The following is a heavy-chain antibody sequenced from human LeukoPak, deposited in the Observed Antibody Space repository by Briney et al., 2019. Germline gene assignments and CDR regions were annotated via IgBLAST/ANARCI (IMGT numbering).Heavy chain of an antibody. CDR3: ARGGDVRLSLSFDY. Sequence: PSETLSLTCTVSGGSISSYYWSWIRQPAGKGLEWIGRIYTSGSTNYNPSLKSRVTISVDTSKNQFSLKLSSVTAADTAVYYCARGGDVRLSLSFDYWGQGTLVTVSS. CDR2: IYTSGST. CDR1: GGSISSYY. V-gene: IGHV4-4*07. J-gene: IGHJ4*02.